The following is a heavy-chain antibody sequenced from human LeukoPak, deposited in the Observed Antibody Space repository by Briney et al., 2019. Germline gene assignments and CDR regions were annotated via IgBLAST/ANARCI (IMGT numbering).Heavy chain of an antibody. V-gene: IGHV4-39*01. CDR1: GGSISSGAYY. J-gene: IGHJ4*02. CDR2: LYYSGST. CDR3: ARHCCKGQLQDY. D-gene: IGHD6-6*01. Sequence: SQTLSLTCTVSGGSISSGAYYWGWIRQPPGKGLEWIGSLYYSGSTYYNPSLKSRVTISVDTSKNQFSLKLSSVTAADTAVYYCARHCCKGQLQDYWGQGTLVTVSS.